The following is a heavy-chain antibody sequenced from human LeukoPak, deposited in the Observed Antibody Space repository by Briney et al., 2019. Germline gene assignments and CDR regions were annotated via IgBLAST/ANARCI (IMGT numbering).Heavy chain of an antibody. J-gene: IGHJ4*02. CDR2: INAGNGNT. CDR1: GYTFTSYA. Sequence: ASVKVSCKASGYTFTSYAMHWVRQAPGQRLEWMGWINAGNGNTKYSQKFQGRVTITRDTSASTAYMELSSLRSEDTAVYYCARDFRSYDILTGYDYWGQGTLVTVSS. CDR3: ARDFRSYDILTGYDY. V-gene: IGHV1-3*01. D-gene: IGHD3-9*01.